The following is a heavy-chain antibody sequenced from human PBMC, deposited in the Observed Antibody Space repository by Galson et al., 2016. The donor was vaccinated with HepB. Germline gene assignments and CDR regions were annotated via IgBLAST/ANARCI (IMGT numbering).Heavy chain of an antibody. CDR3: ARNPEYSSSWYIFGY. J-gene: IGHJ4*02. D-gene: IGHD6-13*01. CDR2: IFYSGST. Sequence: SETLSLTCAVSGGSVSSGTHYWSWIRQPPGKPLEWIGYIFYSGSTNYNPSLKSRVPISKDTSKNQFSLKLDSLTPADPAVYYCARNPEYSSSWYIFGYWGQGSLVIVSS. CDR1: GGSVSSGTHY. V-gene: IGHV4-61*01.